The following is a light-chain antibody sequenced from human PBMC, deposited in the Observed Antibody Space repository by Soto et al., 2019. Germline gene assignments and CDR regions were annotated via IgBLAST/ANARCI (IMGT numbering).Light chain of an antibody. CDR2: GAT. J-gene: IGKJ1*01. CDR3: QQYGSSPWT. CDR1: QSVSSSY. Sequence: EIGLTQSPGTLSLSPGERATLSCRASQSVSSSYLAWYQQKPGQAHRLLIYGATSRATGIPDRFSGSGSGTDFTLTISRLEPEDFAVYYCQQYGSSPWTFGQGTKVEIK. V-gene: IGKV3-20*01.